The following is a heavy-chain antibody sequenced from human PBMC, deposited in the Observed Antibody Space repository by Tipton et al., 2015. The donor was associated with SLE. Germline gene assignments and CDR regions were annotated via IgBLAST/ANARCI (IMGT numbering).Heavy chain of an antibody. D-gene: IGHD3-10*01. CDR3: ARDGYYGSGSYYRARKWDYYYGMDV. CDR1: GGSISSYY. Sequence: LRLSCTVSGGSISSYYWSWIRQPPGKGLERIGYIYHSGSTYYNPSLKSRVTISVDRSKNQFSLKLSSVTAADTAVYYCARDGYYGSGSYYRARKWDYYYGMDVWGQGTTVTVSS. CDR2: IYHSGST. J-gene: IGHJ6*02. V-gene: IGHV4-59*12.